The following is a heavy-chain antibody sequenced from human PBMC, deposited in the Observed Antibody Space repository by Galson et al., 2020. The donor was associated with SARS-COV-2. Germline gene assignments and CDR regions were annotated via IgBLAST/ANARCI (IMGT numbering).Heavy chain of an antibody. CDR1: GGSISSSSYY. V-gene: IGHV4-39*01. J-gene: IGHJ4*02. CDR3: ARQREAFVAYFDD. CDR2: IYYSGST. D-gene: IGHD3-16*01. Sequence: SETLSLTCTVSGGSISSSSYYWRWIRQPPGKGLEWIGSIYYSGSTYYNPSRKSRITISVDTSKNQFSLKLSSVTAADTAVYYCARQREAFVAYFDDWGQGTLVTVSS.